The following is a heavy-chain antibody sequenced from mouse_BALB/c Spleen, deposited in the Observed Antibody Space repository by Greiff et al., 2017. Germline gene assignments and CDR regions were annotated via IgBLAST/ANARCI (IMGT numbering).Heavy chain of an antibody. J-gene: IGHJ4*01. V-gene: IGHV3-8*02. CDR2: ISYSGST. CDR3: ARYYYGSRGYAMDY. Sequence: EVHLVESGPSLVKPSQTLSLTCSVTGDSITSGYWNWIRKFPGNKLEYMGYISYSGSTYYNPSLKSRISITRDTSKNQYYLQLNSVTTEDTATYYCARYYYGSRGYAMDYWGQGTSVTVSS. CDR1: GDSITSGY. D-gene: IGHD1-1*01.